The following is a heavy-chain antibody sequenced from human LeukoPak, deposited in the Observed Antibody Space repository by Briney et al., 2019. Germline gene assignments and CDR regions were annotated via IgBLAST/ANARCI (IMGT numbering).Heavy chain of an antibody. CDR1: GGSISSGGYY. Sequence: SETLSLTCSVSGGSISSGGYYWSWIRQHPGKGLEWIGYIYYSGSTYYNPSLKSRVTISVDTSKNQFSLKLSSVTAADTAVYYCARDGRGSSSGEFDPWGQGTLVTVSS. V-gene: IGHV4-31*03. J-gene: IGHJ5*02. D-gene: IGHD6-6*01. CDR2: IYYSGST. CDR3: ARDGRGSSSGEFDP.